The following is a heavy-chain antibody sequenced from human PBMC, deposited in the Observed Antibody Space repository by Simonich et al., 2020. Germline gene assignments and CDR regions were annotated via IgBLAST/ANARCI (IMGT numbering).Heavy chain of an antibody. V-gene: IGHV1-2*06. CDR3: ASGWDWGFSHMSDY. Sequence: QVQLVQSGAEVKKPGASVKVSCKASGYTFTGYYMHWVRQAPGQGLEWMGRTTPNRGGTNEAQKFQGRVTMTRDTSISTAYMELSRLRSDDTAVYYCASGWDWGFSHMSDYWGQGTLVTVSS. J-gene: IGHJ4*02. CDR2: TTPNRGGT. CDR1: GYTFTGYY. D-gene: IGHD7-27*01.